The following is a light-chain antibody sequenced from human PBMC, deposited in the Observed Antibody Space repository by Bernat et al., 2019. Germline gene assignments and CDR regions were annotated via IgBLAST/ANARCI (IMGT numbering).Light chain of an antibody. J-gene: IGLJ3*02. CDR1: SSDVGGYNY. CDR3: SSYAGDNKVV. CDR2: AVS. Sequence: QSALTQPPSAAGSPVQSVTISCTGTSSDVGGYNYVPSYQQHPGKAPKPMIYAVSERPSGLPERFSGYNSGNTASLTVSGLQAEDEADSYCSSYAGDNKVVIGGGTKLTVL. V-gene: IGLV2-8*01.